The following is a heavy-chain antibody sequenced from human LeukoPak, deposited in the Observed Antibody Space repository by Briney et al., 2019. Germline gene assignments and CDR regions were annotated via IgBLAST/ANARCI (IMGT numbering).Heavy chain of an antibody. Sequence: GESLKISCKGSGYSFSSYWIGWVRRMPGKGLEWMGIIFPGDSDTRYSPSFQGHVTISADKYISTAYLQWSSLKASDTAMYYCARHVSWGYGDYVDCWGQGILVTVSS. CDR2: IFPGDSDT. CDR3: ARHVSWGYGDYVDC. V-gene: IGHV5-51*01. J-gene: IGHJ4*02. CDR1: GYSFSSYW. D-gene: IGHD4-17*01.